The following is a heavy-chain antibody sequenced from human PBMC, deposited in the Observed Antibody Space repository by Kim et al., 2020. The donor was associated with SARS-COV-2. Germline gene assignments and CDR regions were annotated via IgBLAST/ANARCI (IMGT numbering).Heavy chain of an antibody. CDR2: MREDGTGI. Sequence: GGSLRLSCVASGINFRNNWMSWVRQSLGKGLEWVAHMREDGTGIAYAGSVRGRFTIFRDNAQNSLYLQMNSLRAEDTAIYYCARGPYGLDVWGQGTTVAV. CDR1: GINFRNNW. J-gene: IGHJ6*02. V-gene: IGHV3-7*05. CDR3: ARGPYGLDV.